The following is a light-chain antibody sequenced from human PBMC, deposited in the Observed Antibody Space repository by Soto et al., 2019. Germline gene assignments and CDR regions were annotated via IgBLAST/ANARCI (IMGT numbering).Light chain of an antibody. CDR2: EVN. J-gene: IGLJ2*01. CDR3: SSSTTSTMA. Sequence: QSALTQPASVSGSPGQSITISCTGTSSDVGGFKYVSWYQQHPGKAPKLMIYEVNNRPSGVSNRFSGSKSGNTASLTISGIQAEDEADYYCSSSTTSTMAFGGGTKLTVL. V-gene: IGLV2-14*01. CDR1: SSDVGGFKY.